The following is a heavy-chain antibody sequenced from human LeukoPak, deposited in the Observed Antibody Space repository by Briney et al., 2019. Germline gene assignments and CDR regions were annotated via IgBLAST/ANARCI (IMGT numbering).Heavy chain of an antibody. CDR2: INPSDGAT. J-gene: IGHJ3*02. V-gene: IGHV1-46*01. Sequence: ASVKVSCKASGYTFTMYYIHWVRQAPGQGLEWMGMINPSDGATTYAQRFQGRVTITADKSTSTAYMELSSLRSEDTAVYFCARAASYRGAVDIWGQGTMVTVSS. CDR3: ARAASYRGAVDI. CDR1: GYTFTMYY. D-gene: IGHD3-10*01.